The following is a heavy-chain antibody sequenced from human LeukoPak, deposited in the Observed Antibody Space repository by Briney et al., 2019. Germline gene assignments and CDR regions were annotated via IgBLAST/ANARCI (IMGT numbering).Heavy chain of an antibody. J-gene: IGHJ4*02. D-gene: IGHD5-12*01. CDR1: GFTFSSYW. V-gene: IGHV3-74*01. Sequence: GGALRLSCAASGFTFSSYWMHWVRQAPGKGLGWVSRINSDGSGTSYADSVKGRFTISRDNAKNTLYLQMNSLRAEDTAVYYCARARWLRPGDYWGQGTLVTVSS. CDR3: ARARWLRPGDY. CDR2: INSDGSGT.